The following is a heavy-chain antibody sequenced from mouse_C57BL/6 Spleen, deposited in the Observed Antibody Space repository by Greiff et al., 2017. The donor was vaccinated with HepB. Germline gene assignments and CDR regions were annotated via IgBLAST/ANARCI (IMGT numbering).Heavy chain of an antibody. J-gene: IGHJ2*01. Sequence: QVQLQQPGAELVRPGSSVKLSCKASGYTLTSYWMHWVKQRPIQGLEWIGNIDPSDSETHYNQKFKDKAPLTVDTPSSTAYMQLSSLTSEDSAVYYCARGGLRDYWGQGTTLTVSS. CDR3: ARGGLRDY. CDR1: GYTLTSYW. CDR2: IDPSDSET. V-gene: IGHV1-52*01. D-gene: IGHD2-4*01.